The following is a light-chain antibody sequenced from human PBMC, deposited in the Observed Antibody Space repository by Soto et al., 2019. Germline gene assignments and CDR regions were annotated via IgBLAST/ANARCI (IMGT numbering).Light chain of an antibody. J-gene: IGLJ2*01. CDR1: SSDVGGYNY. V-gene: IGLV2-8*01. CDR2: EVS. Sequence: QSVLTQPPSASGSPGQSVTISCTGTSSDVGGYNYVSWYQQLPGKAPKLMIYEVSKRPSGVPDRFSGSKSGNTASLTVSGLQAEDEADYYCSSYAAYSILVFGGGTQLTVL. CDR3: SSYAAYSILV.